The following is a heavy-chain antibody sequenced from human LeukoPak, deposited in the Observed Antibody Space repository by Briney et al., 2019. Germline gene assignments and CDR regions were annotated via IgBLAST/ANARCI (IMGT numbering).Heavy chain of an antibody. D-gene: IGHD3-16*01. CDR2: ISYDGSNK. CDR3: AKRNAGLGDPPNSKYFDY. V-gene: IGHV3-30*18. J-gene: IGHJ4*02. CDR1: GFTFSSYG. Sequence: PGGSLRLSCAASGFTFSSYGMHWVRQAPGKGLEWVAVISYDGSNKYYADSVKGRFTISRDNSKNTLYLQMNSLRAEDTAVYYCAKRNAGLGDPPNSKYFDYWGQGTLVTVSS.